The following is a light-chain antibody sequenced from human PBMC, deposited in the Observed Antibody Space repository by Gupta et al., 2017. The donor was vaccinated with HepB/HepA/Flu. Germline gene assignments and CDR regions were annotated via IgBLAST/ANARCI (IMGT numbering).Light chain of an antibody. J-gene: IGLJ2*01. V-gene: IGLV2-8*01. CDR1: SIDIGGYNY. Sequence: QSALTQPPSASGSPGQSVTLSCTGTSIDIGGYNYVSWYEQHPGKAPKLRMLDVGKRPSGVPDRVSCSKSGTNDSLTVSGLQAEDEADDDYSSSAGSNKGIFGGGTKLTVL. CDR3: SSSAGSNKGI. CDR2: DVG.